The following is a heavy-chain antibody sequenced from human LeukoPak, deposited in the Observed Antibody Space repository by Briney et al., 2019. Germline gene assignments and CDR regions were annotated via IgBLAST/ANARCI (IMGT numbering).Heavy chain of an antibody. CDR2: MYYSGRT. Sequence: AETLSLTCTVSGGSITTYSWIWIRQSPGKGLEWIGVMYYSGRTMYNPSLMSRVPISVDRSKKQVSLWLRSVTAAEAAADYCAGESWNEEYGAGFDVWGQGTMLTVP. D-gene: IGHD1-1*01. CDR3: AGESWNEEYGAGFDV. CDR1: GGSITTYS. V-gene: IGHV4-59*01. J-gene: IGHJ3*01.